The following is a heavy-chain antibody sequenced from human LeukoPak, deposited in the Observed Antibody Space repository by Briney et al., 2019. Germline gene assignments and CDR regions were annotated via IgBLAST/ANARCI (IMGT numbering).Heavy chain of an antibody. Sequence: PGGSLRLSCAASGFTFKNYAMTWVRQAPGKGLEWVSDVSGSGATTYYADSVRGRFTISRDNSKNMLYLQMNSLRAEDTAVYYCARGLTVAGPNFDYWGQGTLVTVSS. D-gene: IGHD6-19*01. V-gene: IGHV3-23*01. CDR1: GFTFKNYA. CDR2: VSGSGATT. J-gene: IGHJ4*02. CDR3: ARGLTVAGPNFDY.